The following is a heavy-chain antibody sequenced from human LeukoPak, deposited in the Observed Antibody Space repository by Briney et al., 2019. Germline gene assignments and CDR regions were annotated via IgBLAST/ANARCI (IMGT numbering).Heavy chain of an antibody. V-gene: IGHV3-64*01. J-gene: IGHJ4*02. CDR3: AKILWDSSGYDY. D-gene: IGHD3-22*01. Sequence: GGSLRLSCAAPGFTFSSYAMHWVRQAPGKGLEYVSAISSNGGSTYYANSVKGRFTISRDNSKNTLYLQMNSLRAEDTAVYYCAKILWDSSGYDYWGQGTLVTVSS. CDR1: GFTFSSYA. CDR2: ISSNGGST.